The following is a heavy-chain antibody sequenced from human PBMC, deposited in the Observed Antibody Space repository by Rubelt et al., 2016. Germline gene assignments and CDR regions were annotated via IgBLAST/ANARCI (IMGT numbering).Heavy chain of an antibody. J-gene: IGHJ3*02. D-gene: IGHD5/OR15-5a*01. V-gene: IGHV1-69*13. CDR2: IIPIFGTA. CDR3: ARRSTMGAFDI. CDR1: GYTFTSYG. Sequence: QVQLVQSGAEVKKPGASVKVSCKASGYTFTSYGISWVRQAPGQGLEWMGGIIPIFGTANYAQKFQGRVTITADESTSTAYMELSSLRSEDTAVYYCARRSTMGAFDIWGQGTMVTVSS.